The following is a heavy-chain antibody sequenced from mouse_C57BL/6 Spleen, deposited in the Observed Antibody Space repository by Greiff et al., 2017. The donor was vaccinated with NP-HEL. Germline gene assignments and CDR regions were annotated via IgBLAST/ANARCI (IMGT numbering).Heavy chain of an antibody. V-gene: IGHV1-64*01. Sequence: VQLQQSGAELVKPGASVKLSCKASGYTFTSYWMHWVKQRPGQGLEWIGMIHPNSGSTNYNEKFKSKATLTVDKSSSTAYMQLSSLTSEDSAVYYCTFTTVVVNWYFDVWGTGTTVTVSS. CDR2: IHPNSGST. J-gene: IGHJ1*03. CDR3: TFTTVVVNWYFDV. D-gene: IGHD1-1*01. CDR1: GYTFTSYW.